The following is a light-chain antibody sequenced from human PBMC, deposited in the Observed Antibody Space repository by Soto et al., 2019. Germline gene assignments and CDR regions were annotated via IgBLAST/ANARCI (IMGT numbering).Light chain of an antibody. V-gene: IGKV3-20*01. CDR3: QQYGSSPFT. CDR2: DAS. Sequence: EIVLTQSPATLSLSPGERATLSCRASQSVSSYLAWYQQKPGQAPRLLIYDASNRATGIPARFIGSGSGTDFTLTISRLEPEDFAVYYCQQYGSSPFTFGPGTKVDIK. CDR1: QSVSSY. J-gene: IGKJ3*01.